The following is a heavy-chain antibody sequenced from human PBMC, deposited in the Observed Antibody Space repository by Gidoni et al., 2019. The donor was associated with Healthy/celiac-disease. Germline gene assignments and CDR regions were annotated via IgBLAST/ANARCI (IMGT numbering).Heavy chain of an antibody. CDR2: KAYEGSNK. CDR1: GFTSRGCG. Sequence: QVQLVESGGGDVSPGRSLRLSCAAAGFTSRGCGMHWGRQAPGKGLGWVVVKAYEGSNKYYADSVKDRFTSSRDNSKNTQYLQMNSLRAEGTAVYYCAKKVRFLEWYPDYWGQGTLVTVSA. J-gene: IGHJ4*02. CDR3: AKKVRFLEWYPDY. V-gene: IGHV3-30*18. D-gene: IGHD3-3*01.